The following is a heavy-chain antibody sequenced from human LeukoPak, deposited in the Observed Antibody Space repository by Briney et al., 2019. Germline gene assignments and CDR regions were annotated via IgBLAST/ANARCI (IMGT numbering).Heavy chain of an antibody. CDR3: AREPGSSSFDY. Sequence: TGGSLRLSCAASTITFSTYWMTWVRQAPGKGPEFVANINQDGSVKNYVDSVKGRFTISRDNAKNSLYLQMNSLRADDTAVYYCAREPGSSSFDYWGQGTLVTVSS. D-gene: IGHD6-13*01. V-gene: IGHV3-7*01. CDR2: INQDGSVK. CDR1: TITFSTYW. J-gene: IGHJ4*02.